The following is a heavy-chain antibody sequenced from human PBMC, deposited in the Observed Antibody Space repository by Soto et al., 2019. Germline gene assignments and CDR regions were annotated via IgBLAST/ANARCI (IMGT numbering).Heavy chain of an antibody. V-gene: IGHV4-59*11. CDR2: IYYTGST. D-gene: IGHD6-13*01. J-gene: IGHJ5*02. CDR1: GGSINNHY. CDR3: AIGMAYRSRSWFDP. Sequence: PSETLSLTCTVSGGSINNHYWSWIRQPPGKGLEWIGEIYYTGSTNYNPSLKSRVTISVDTSKNQFSLKLSSVTAADTAVYYCAIGMAYRSRSWFDPWGPGTLVTVSS.